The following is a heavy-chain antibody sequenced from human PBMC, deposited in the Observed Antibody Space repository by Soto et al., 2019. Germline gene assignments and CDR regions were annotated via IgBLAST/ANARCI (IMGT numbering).Heavy chain of an antibody. CDR2: ISSSSSYI. CDR3: ARVGCSSTSCYRSSTYYFDY. Sequence: GGSLRLSCAASGFTFSSYSMIWVRQAPGKGLEWVSSISSSSSYIYYADSVKGRFSISRDNAKNSLYLQMNSLRAEDTAVYYCARVGCSSTSCYRSSTYYFDYWGQGTLVTVSS. J-gene: IGHJ4*02. D-gene: IGHD2-2*01. CDR1: GFTFSSYS. V-gene: IGHV3-21*01.